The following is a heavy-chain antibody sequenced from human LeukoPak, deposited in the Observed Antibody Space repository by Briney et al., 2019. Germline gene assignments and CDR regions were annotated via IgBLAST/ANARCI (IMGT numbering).Heavy chain of an antibody. V-gene: IGHV4-39*01. CDR3: VRHGDTSSLISYSWFDP. J-gene: IGHJ5*02. Sequence: PSETLSLTCTVSGDSFSRNSYCWVWIRPAPGKGLDWLGSISYNGVTYVNPSIESRVSISAPTSRTHVYMKLTSVTAADAGFYYCVRHGDTSSLISYSWFDPWGQGKRVTVSS. CDR1: GDSFSRNSYC. CDR2: ISYNGVT. D-gene: IGHD6-19*01.